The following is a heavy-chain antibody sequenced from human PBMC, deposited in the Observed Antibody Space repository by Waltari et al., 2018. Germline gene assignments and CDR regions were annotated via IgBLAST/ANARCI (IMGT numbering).Heavy chain of an antibody. CDR2: IYYSGST. V-gene: IGHV4-59*11. J-gene: IGHJ4*02. Sequence: QVQLQESGTGLVKPSETLSLTCTVSGGSISSHYWSWIRQPPGKGLEWIGYIYYSGSTNYNPSLKSRVTISVDTSKNQFSLKLSSVTAADTAVYYCARVDPVDGDDYWGQGTLVTVSS. CDR3: ARVDPVDGDDY. CDR1: GGSISSHY.